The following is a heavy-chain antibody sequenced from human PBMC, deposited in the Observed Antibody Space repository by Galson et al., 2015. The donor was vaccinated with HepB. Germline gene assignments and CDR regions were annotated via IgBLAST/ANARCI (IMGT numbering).Heavy chain of an antibody. Sequence: TLSPTCTVSGASISSGGYYWNWIRQHPGKGLEWIGYIFYSASTYYNPSLKSRVTISVDTSKNQFSLKLSSVTAADTAVYYCASIYGDYADFQHWGQGTLVTVSS. CDR1: GASISSGGYY. CDR3: ASIYGDYADFQH. J-gene: IGHJ1*01. D-gene: IGHD4-17*01. CDR2: IFYSAST. V-gene: IGHV4-31*03.